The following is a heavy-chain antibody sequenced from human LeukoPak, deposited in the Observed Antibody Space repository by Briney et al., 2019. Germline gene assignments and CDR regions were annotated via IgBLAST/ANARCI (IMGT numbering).Heavy chain of an antibody. Sequence: GGSLRLSCAASGFTFSNYWTSWVRQAPGKGLEWVANIKQAGSEKYYVDSVKGRFTISRDNAKNSLYLQMNSLRAEDTALYYCARGRNWNYLNAVSWGQGTLVTVSS. D-gene: IGHD1-7*01. CDR2: IKQAGSEK. V-gene: IGHV3-7*03. CDR1: GFTFSNYW. CDR3: ARGRNWNYLNAVS. J-gene: IGHJ4*02.